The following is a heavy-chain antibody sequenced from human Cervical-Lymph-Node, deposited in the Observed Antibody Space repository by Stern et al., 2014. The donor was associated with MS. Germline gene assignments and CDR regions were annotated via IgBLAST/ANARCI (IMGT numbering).Heavy chain of an antibody. D-gene: IGHD3-3*01. J-gene: IGHJ4*02. V-gene: IGHV3-74*02. Sequence: MQLVQSGGGLVEPGGSLRLSCAASGFTFSDYWMHWVRQAPGKGLVCVSRIKSDGSSTTYADSVQGRFTISRDNAKNTLYLQMNSLRAEDTAVYYCARGEWSTGGYFDFWGQGSLVTVSS. CDR2: IKSDGSST. CDR3: ARGEWSTGGYFDF. CDR1: GFTFSDYW.